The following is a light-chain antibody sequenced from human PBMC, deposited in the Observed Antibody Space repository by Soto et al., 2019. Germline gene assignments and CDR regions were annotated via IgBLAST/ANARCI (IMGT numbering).Light chain of an antibody. CDR3: QQLNSYPLT. V-gene: IGKV1-9*01. Sequence: DIQLTQSPSFLSASVGDRVTITCRASQGISSYLAWYQQQPGKAPKLLIYSASTLQSGVPSRFSDSGSGTEFTLTISSLQPEDFATYYCQQLNSYPLTFGQGTKVEI. CDR1: QGISSY. CDR2: SAS. J-gene: IGKJ1*01.